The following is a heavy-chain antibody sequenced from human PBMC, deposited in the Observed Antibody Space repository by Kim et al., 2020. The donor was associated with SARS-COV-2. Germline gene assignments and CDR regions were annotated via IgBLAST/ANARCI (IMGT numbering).Heavy chain of an antibody. Sequence: GGSLRLSCAASGFTFSSRAMSWVRQAPGKGLEWVSGISGSGGSTYHAESVKGRFTISRDNSKNTLDLQMNSLRAEDTAVYYCAKDPEIPRSGWYSFYYNYYDMDVWGQGTTVTVSS. CDR2: ISGSGGST. J-gene: IGHJ6*02. V-gene: IGHV3-23*01. D-gene: IGHD6-19*01. CDR1: GFTFSSRA. CDR3: AKDPEIPRSGWYSFYYNYYDMDV.